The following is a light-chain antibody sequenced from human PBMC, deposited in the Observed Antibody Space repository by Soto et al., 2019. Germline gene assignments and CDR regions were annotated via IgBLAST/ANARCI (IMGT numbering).Light chain of an antibody. CDR1: QDISSY. CDR3: QQLKSYPLS. Sequence: GDRVTITCRTSQDISSYLAWYQQNPGKAPQLLISAASTLQSGVPSRFSGSGSGTEFTLTISSLQPEDFATYYCQQLKSYPLSFGGGTKVEI. J-gene: IGKJ4*01. CDR2: AAS. V-gene: IGKV1-9*01.